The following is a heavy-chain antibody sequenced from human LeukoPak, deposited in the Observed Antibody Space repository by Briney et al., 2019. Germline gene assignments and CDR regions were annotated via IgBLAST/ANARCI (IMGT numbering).Heavy chain of an antibody. V-gene: IGHV1-2*02. CDR2: INPNSGGT. J-gene: IGHJ5*01. CDR1: GYSFTAYY. Sequence: GASVKVSCKASGYSFTAYYIHWVRRAPGQGLEWMGWINPNSGGTHFAEKFQGRVTMTRDTSTSTAYMELSSLRSEDTAVYYCAVDPYYYDSGWFDFWGQGTLVIVSS. D-gene: IGHD3-22*01. CDR3: AVDPYYYDSGWFDF.